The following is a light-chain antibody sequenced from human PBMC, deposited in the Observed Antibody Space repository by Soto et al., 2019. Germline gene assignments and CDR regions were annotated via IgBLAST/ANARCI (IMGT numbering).Light chain of an antibody. V-gene: IGKV1-13*02. Sequence: AIQLTQSPSSLSASIGDRVTITCRARQGIGSALAWYQQAPGKPPKLLIFDASTLENGVPSRFSGGGSGTDFTLTISSLQLEDFATYYCLLFNTYPRAFGGGTKVEIK. CDR1: QGIGSA. CDR3: LLFNTYPRA. J-gene: IGKJ4*01. CDR2: DAS.